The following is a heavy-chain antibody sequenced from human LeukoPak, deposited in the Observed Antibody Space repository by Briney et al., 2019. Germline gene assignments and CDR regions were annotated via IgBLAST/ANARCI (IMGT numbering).Heavy chain of an antibody. D-gene: IGHD3-10*01. CDR1: GFTFSSYS. Sequence: GGSLRLSCAASGFTFSSYSMNWVRQAPGKGLEWVSSISSSSSYIYYADSVKGRFTISRDNAKNSLYLQMNSLRAEDTAVYYCARDNGDVWFGELNDYWGQGTLVTVSS. CDR3: ARDNGDVWFGELNDY. CDR2: ISSSSSYI. J-gene: IGHJ4*02. V-gene: IGHV3-21*01.